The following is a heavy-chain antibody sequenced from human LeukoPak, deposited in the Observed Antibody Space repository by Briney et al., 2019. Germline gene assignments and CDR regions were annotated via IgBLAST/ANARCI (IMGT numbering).Heavy chain of an antibody. CDR1: GYTFTNYD. CDR3: ARIFLSVVAPKRWFDP. D-gene: IGHD4-23*01. V-gene: IGHV1-18*01. J-gene: IGHJ5*02. CDR2: ISAYNGNT. Sequence: GASVKVSCKASGYTFTNYDITWVRQAPGQGLEWMGWISAYNGNTNYAQKLQGRVTLTTDTSTSTAYMELRSLRSDDTAVYYCARIFLSVVAPKRWFDPWGQGTLVTVSS.